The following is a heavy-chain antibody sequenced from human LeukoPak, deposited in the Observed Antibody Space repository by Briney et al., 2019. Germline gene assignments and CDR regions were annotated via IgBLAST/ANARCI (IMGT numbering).Heavy chain of an antibody. CDR3: ARTAVADPL. Sequence: SETLSLTCSVSGGSISNYYWSWIRQPPGKGLEWIGCIRYSGSSNYNPSLKSRVTISLDTSKNQFSLKLSSVTAADTAVYYCARTAVADPLWGQGALVTVSS. V-gene: IGHV4-59*01. D-gene: IGHD6-13*01. CDR1: GGSISNYY. CDR2: IRYSGSS. J-gene: IGHJ4*02.